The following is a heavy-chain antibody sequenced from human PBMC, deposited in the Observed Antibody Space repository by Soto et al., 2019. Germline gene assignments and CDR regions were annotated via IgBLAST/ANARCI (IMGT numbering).Heavy chain of an antibody. CDR3: ARDAEDYSVSGTYTSSDS. CDR2: ISAYNGYT. CDR1: GYTFTSHG. J-gene: IGHJ5*01. D-gene: IGHD3-10*01. V-gene: IGHV1-18*01. Sequence: VKVSCKASGYTFTSHGISWVRQAPGQGLEWMGWISAYNGYTNYAQNLQGRVTMTTDPPTNTAYMELRSLRSDDTAVYYCARDAEDYSVSGTYTSSDSWGPGPLVTLSS.